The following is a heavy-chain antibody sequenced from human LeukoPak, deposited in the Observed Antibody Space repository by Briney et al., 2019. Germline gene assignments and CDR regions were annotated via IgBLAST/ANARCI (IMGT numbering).Heavy chain of an antibody. J-gene: IGHJ6*03. V-gene: IGHV1-69*05. CDR2: IIPIFGTA. CDR3: ARVYYGHYYYYMDV. CDR1: GGTFSSYA. Sequence: GASVKVSCKASGGTFSSYAISWVRQAPGQGLEWMGGIIPIFGTANYAQKFQGRVTITTDESTSTAYMELSSLRSEDAAVYYCARVYYGHYYYYMDVWGKGTTVTVSS. D-gene: IGHD4-17*01.